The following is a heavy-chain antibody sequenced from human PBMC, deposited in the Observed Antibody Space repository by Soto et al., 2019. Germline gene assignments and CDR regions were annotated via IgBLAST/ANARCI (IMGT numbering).Heavy chain of an antibody. CDR1: GFTFSSYE. V-gene: IGHV3-48*03. CDR3: ARAPLRGYYFDY. Sequence: GGSLRLSCAASGFTFSSYEMNWVRQAPGKGLEWVSYISSSGSTIYYADSVKGRFTISRDNAKNSLYLQMNSLRAEDTAVYYCARAPLRGYYFDYWGQGTLVTASS. CDR2: ISSSGSTI. D-gene: IGHD3-3*01. J-gene: IGHJ4*02.